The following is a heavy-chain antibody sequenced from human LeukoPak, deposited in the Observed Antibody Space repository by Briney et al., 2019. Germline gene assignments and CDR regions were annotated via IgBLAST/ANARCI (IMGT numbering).Heavy chain of an antibody. J-gene: IGHJ3*02. V-gene: IGHV1-2*02. CDR2: INPNSGGT. D-gene: IGHD3-16*01. Sequence: GASVKVSCKASGYTFTGYYMHWVRQAPGQGLEWMGWINPNSGGTKYAQKFQGRVTMTRDTSISTAYMELSRLRSDDTAVYYCASIMITFGGAKGAFDIWGQGTMVTVSS. CDR1: GYTFTGYY. CDR3: ASIMITFGGAKGAFDI.